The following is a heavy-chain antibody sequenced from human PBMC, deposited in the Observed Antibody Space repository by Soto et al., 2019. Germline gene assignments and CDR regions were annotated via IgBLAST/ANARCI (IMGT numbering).Heavy chain of an antibody. CDR3: ARVERGTATTVVDAFDI. CDR1: GGFVSSGSYY. V-gene: IGHV4-34*01. Sequence: QVQLQQWGAGLLKPSETLSLTCAVYGGFVSSGSYYWSWIRQPPGKGLEWIGEMSHSGGTHFNPSLKRRVTISVDTSKNQFSRKMSSVTAADTALYYCARVERGTATTVVDAFDIWGPGTMVTVSS. J-gene: IGHJ3*02. CDR2: MSHSGGT. D-gene: IGHD1-1*01.